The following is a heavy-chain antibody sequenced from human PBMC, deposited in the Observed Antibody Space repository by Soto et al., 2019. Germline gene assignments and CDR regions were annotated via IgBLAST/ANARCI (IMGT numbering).Heavy chain of an antibody. D-gene: IGHD4-17*01. CDR3: ARDQVKGPMTKL. CDR2: IPYDGSNK. Sequence: WGSLLISCASSGFTFINYSMHVVRQAPGKGLDCVAVIPYDGSNKYYADSVKGQFTISRDNSQNTMYRQINSQSAEDTAVYHCARDQVKGPMTKLWGQGTLVNVSS. J-gene: IGHJ4*02. V-gene: IGHV3-30-3*01. CDR1: GFTFINYS.